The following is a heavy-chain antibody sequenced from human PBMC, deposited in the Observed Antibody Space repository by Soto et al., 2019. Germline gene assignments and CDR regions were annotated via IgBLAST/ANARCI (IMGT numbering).Heavy chain of an antibody. CDR3: ARIQLAAYAFDI. V-gene: IGHV3-11*06. Sequence: QVQLVESGGGMVRPGGSLRLSCAASGFTLSDYFMAWVRQSPRQGLEWISSSSNSGGYITYADSVRGRFTISRDNAKSSLYLQMNSLRAEDSAVYYCARIQLAAYAFDIWGKGALVTVSS. CDR2: SSNSGGYI. D-gene: IGHD6-25*01. J-gene: IGHJ3*02. CDR1: GFTLSDYF.